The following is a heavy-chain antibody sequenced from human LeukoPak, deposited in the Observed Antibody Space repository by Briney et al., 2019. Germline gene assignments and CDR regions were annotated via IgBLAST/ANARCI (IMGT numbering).Heavy chain of an antibody. V-gene: IGHV3-21*01. D-gene: IGHD4-17*01. CDR3: ARDPDPHDYGDHEEGFWYYYAMDV. Sequence: PGGSLRLSCAASGFTLSTYSMNWVRQAPGKGLKWVSSITSSSSYYADSVKGRFTISRDNAKNSLFLQMNSLRAEDTAVYFCARDPDPHDYGDHEEGFWYYYAMDVWGKGATVTVSS. CDR1: GFTLSTYS. CDR2: ITSSSSY. J-gene: IGHJ6*04.